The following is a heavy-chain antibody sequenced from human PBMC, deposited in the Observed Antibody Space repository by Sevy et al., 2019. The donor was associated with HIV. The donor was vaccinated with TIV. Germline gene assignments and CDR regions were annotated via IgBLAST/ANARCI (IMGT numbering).Heavy chain of an antibody. J-gene: IGHJ4*02. CDR1: GYSFTSYG. CDR3: ARVPTNYCGSRTYFDY. CDR2: IGVYNGNA. V-gene: IGHV1-18*01. D-gene: IGHD3-10*01. Sequence: ASVKVSCKASGYSFTSYGISWVRQAPGQGLEGMGWIGVYNGNANSAQKLQGRVIMTTDTSTSTAYMEMRSLRSDDTAVYYCARVPTNYCGSRTYFDYWGQGTLVTVSS.